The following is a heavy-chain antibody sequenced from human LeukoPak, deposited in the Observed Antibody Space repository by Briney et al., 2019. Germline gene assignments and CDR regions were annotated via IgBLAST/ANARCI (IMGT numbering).Heavy chain of an antibody. Sequence: SETLSLTCTVSGGSISSYYWSWIRQPPGKGLEWIGFIFYSGTTNYNPSLKSRVTISVDTSKNQFSLKLSSVTAADTAVYYCAGSLGYCTSNVCYLKYWGQGTLVTVSS. CDR1: GGSISSYY. CDR2: IFYSGTT. CDR3: AGSLGYCTSNVCYLKY. J-gene: IGHJ4*02. D-gene: IGHD2-8*01. V-gene: IGHV4-59*01.